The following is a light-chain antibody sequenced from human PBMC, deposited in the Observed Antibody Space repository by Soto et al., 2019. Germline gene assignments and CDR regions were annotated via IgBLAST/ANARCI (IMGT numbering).Light chain of an antibody. J-gene: IGKJ4*01. CDR2: AAS. V-gene: IGKV1-39*01. CDR1: QSISTW. Sequence: DIQMTQSPSTLPASVGDRVTITCRASQSISTWLAWYQQKPVKAPNLLIYAASTLQSGVPSRSSGSGSGTDFTLTSSILQAEDFATYCCQHGYSPPLTSGGGTKVDIK. CDR3: QHGYSPPLT.